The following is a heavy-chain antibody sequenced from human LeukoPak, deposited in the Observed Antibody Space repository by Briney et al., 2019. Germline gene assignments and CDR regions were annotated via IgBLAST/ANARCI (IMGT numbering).Heavy chain of an antibody. CDR3: ARVRDSSGLSWFDP. CDR1: GGTFSSYA. V-gene: IGHV1-69*13. D-gene: IGHD3-22*01. J-gene: IGHJ5*02. Sequence: ASVKVSCKASGGTFSSYAISWVRQAPGQGLEWMGGIIPIFGTANYAQKFQGRVTITADESTSTAYMEQSSLRSEDTAVYYCARVRDSSGLSWFDPWGQGTLVTVSS. CDR2: IIPIFGTA.